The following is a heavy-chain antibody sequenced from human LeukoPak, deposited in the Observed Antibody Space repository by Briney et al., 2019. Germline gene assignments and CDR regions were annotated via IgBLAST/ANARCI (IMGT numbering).Heavy chain of an antibody. J-gene: IGHJ3*02. CDR3: ARDFRRRNYDSSGYYTAFDI. V-gene: IGHV3-7*01. CDR1: GFTFSSYW. Sequence: GGSLRLSCAASGFTFSSYWMSWVRQAPGKGLEWVANIKQGGSEKYYADSVKGRFTISRDNAKSSLYLQMNSLRAEDTAVYYCARDFRRRNYDSSGYYTAFDIWGQGTMVTVSS. CDR2: IKQGGSEK. D-gene: IGHD3-22*01.